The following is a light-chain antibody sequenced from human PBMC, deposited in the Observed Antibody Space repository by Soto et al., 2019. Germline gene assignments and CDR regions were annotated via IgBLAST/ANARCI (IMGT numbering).Light chain of an antibody. V-gene: IGLV1-40*01. CDR3: QCYDSSLSGSVV. CDR1: SSNIGAGYD. Sequence: QSVLTQPPSVSGAPGQRVTISCTGSSSNIGAGYDVHWYQQLPGTAPKLLIYGNSNRPSGVPDRFSRSKSGTSASLAITGLQAEDEADHYCQCYDSSLSGSVVFGGGTKLTVL. CDR2: GNS. J-gene: IGLJ2*01.